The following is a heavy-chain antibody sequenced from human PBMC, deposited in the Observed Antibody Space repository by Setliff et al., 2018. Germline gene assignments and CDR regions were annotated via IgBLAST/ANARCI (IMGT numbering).Heavy chain of an antibody. CDR1: GYTFTSYG. D-gene: IGHD3-10*01. CDR3: ARDKGYYGSGSYDY. J-gene: IGHJ4*03. Sequence: ASGYTFTSYGISWVRQAPGQGLEWMGWISAYNGNTNYAQKLQGRVTMTTDTSTSTAYMELRSLRSDDTAVYYCARDKGYYGSGSYDYWGQGTTVTVSS. CDR2: ISAYNGNT. V-gene: IGHV1-18*01.